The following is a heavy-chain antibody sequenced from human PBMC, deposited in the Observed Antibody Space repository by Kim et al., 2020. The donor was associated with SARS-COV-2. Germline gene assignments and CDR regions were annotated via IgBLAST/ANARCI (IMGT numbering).Heavy chain of an antibody. CDR2: IYYSGST. CDR1: GGSISSYY. CDR3: AIVLLGYSSTFFDY. D-gene: IGHD6-13*01. Sequence: SETLSLTCTVSGGSISSYYWSWIRQPPGKGLEWIGYIYYSGSTNYNPSLKSRVTISVDTSKNQFSLKLSSVTAADTAVYYCAIVLLGYSSTFFDYWGQGTLVTVSS. V-gene: IGHV4-59*08. J-gene: IGHJ4*02.